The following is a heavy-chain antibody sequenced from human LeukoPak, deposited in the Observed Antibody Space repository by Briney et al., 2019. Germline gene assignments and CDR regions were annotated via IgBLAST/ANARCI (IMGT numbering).Heavy chain of an antibody. CDR3: ARLRLEDCRSTSCYGGNFDY. CDR2: IYHSGST. V-gene: IGHV4-38-2*02. D-gene: IGHD2-2*01. CDR1: GYSIGSGYY. Sequence: AETLSLTGTVSGYSIGSGYYWGWIRPPPGKGLEWIGSIYHSGSTYYNPSLKSRVTISVDTSKNQFSLKLSSVTAADTAVYYCARLRLEDCRSTSCYGGNFDYWGQGTLVTVSS. J-gene: IGHJ4*02.